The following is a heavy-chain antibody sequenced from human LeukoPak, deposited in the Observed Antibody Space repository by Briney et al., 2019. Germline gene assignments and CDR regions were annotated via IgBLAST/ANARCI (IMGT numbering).Heavy chain of an antibody. Sequence: SETLSLTCTVSGGSINGYYWSWIRQPPGKGLEWIGYVYYSGSTDYNPSRRSRVTISVDTSKNQFSLKLSSVTAADPAVYYCARHLHYGGKPFDYWGQGALVTVSS. CDR2: VYYSGST. J-gene: IGHJ4*02. CDR3: ARHLHYGGKPFDY. V-gene: IGHV4-59*08. D-gene: IGHD4-23*01. CDR1: GGSINGYY.